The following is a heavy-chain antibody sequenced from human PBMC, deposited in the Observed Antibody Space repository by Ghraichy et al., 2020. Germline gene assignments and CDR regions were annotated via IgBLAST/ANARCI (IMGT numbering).Heavy chain of an antibody. CDR3: TRHSSGTLQRYYRGVDV. CDR2: AFYSGTD. J-gene: IGHJ6*02. V-gene: IGHV4-39*01. Sequence: SETLSLTCTVSGASIRSPDYFWGWVRQPAGKGLEWVGSAFYSGTDYYNPSLKSRVAVSVDTSKNQFSLKLTSVTAADSGLYFCTRHSSGTLQRYYRGVDVWGQGTTVIVSS. D-gene: IGHD6-25*01. CDR1: GASIRSPDYF.